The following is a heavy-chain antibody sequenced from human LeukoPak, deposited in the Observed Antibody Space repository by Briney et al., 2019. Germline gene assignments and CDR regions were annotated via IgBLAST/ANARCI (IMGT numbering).Heavy chain of an antibody. J-gene: IGHJ6*03. CDR3: ARGVSGSYFLYYYYMDV. CDR1: GYTFTSYD. Sequence: ASVKVSCKASGYTFTSYDINWVRQAAGQGLEWMGWMNPNSGNTGYAQKFQGRVTMTRNTSISTAYMELSSLRSEDTAVYYCARGVSGSYFLYYYYMDVWGKGTTVTVSS. V-gene: IGHV1-8*01. CDR2: MNPNSGNT. D-gene: IGHD1-26*01.